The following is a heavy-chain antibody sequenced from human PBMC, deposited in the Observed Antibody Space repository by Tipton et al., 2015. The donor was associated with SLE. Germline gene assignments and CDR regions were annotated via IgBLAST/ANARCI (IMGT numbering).Heavy chain of an antibody. Sequence: GSLRLSCAASGFTFRSYALSWVRQAPGKGLEWVSGISGIGGTTTYAGSVKGRFTISRDNSKNILYLQMYSLRADDTAVYYCARGDYYDSGDYVDAFDIWGQGTLVTVSS. J-gene: IGHJ3*02. V-gene: IGHV3-23*01. D-gene: IGHD3-22*01. CDR3: ARGDYYDSGDYVDAFDI. CDR2: ISGIGGTT. CDR1: GFTFRSYA.